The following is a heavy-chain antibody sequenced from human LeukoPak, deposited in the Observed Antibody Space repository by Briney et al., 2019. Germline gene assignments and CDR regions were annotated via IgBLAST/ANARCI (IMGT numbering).Heavy chain of an antibody. CDR2: IYSGGST. CDR1: GFTVSRNY. D-gene: IGHD3-16*02. CDR3: ASRGGGIIANWFDP. V-gene: IGHV3-53*01. Sequence: GGSLRLSCAASGFTVSRNYMSWVRQAPGRGLEWVSEIYSGGSTYYAASVKGRFSISRDNAKNSLYLQMNSLRAEDTAVYYCASRGGGIIANWFDPWGQGTLVTVSS. J-gene: IGHJ5*02.